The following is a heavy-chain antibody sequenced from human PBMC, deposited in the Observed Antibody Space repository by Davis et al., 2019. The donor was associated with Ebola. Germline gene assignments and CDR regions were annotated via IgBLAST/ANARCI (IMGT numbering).Heavy chain of an antibody. CDR1: GFTFSRSS. CDR3: ARYSSAWYATSYYFDY. J-gene: IGHJ4*02. CDR2: LSFDGSNN. V-gene: IGHV3-30*04. Sequence: GGSLRLSCVASGFTFSRSSMHWVRQAPGKGLEWVAFLSFDGSNNYYADSVKGRFTISRDNAKNSLYLQVNSLRAEDTAVYYCARYSSAWYATSYYFDYWGQGTLVTVSS. D-gene: IGHD6-13*01.